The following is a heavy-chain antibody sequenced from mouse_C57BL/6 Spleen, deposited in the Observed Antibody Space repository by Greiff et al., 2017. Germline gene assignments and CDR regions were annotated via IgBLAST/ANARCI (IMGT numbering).Heavy chain of an antibody. J-gene: IGHJ1*03. Sequence: EVQLQQSGPELVKPGASVKISCKASGYTFTDYYMNWVKQSHGKSLEWIGDINPNNGGTSYNQKFKGKATLTVDKSSSTAYMELRSLTSEDSAVYYCARGGELWYFDGWGTGTTVTVSS. CDR1: GYTFTDYY. CDR3: ARGGELWYFDG. CDR2: INPNNGGT. V-gene: IGHV1-26*01.